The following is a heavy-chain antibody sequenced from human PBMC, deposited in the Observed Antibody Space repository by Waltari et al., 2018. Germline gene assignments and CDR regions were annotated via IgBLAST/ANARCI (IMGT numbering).Heavy chain of an antibody. J-gene: IGHJ4*02. CDR3: GKAISPSSPGH. CDR1: GFIFSRFS. CDR2: ISHDGSKK. Sequence: QVQLVESGGNVVQPGGSQRLICSASGFIFSRFSMYWVRQAPGKGLECGALISHDGSKKYYADSVRGRFTISRDNSRDTLYLQLDSLRVEDTAVYFCGKAISPSSPGHWGQGTLVTVSS. V-gene: IGHV3-30-3*01.